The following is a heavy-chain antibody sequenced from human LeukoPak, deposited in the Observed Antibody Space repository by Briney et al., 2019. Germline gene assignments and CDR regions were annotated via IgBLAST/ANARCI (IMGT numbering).Heavy chain of an antibody. CDR1: GGSISSYY. CDR2: IYTSGST. J-gene: IGHJ4*02. CDR3: ARASNAVVAAHYFDY. D-gene: IGHD2-15*01. Sequence: SETLSLTCTVSGGSISSYYWSWIRQPAGKGLEWIGRIYTSGSTNYNPSLKSRVTMSVDTSKNQFSLKLSSVTAADTAVYYCARASNAVVAAHYFDYWGQGTLVTVSS. V-gene: IGHV4-4*07.